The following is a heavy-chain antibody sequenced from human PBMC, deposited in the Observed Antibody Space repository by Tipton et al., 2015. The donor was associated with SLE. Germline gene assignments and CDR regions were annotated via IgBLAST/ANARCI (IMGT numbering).Heavy chain of an antibody. D-gene: IGHD6-6*01. CDR1: GGSISSSSYY. Sequence: TLSLTRTVSGGSISSSSYYWGWIRQPPGKGLEWMGSIYYSGSTYYNPSLKSRVTISVDTSKNQFSLKLSSVTAADTAVYYCARHNNAGSSSPYYFDSWGQGTLVTVSS. J-gene: IGHJ4*02. CDR3: ARHNNAGSSSPYYFDS. V-gene: IGHV4-39*07. CDR2: IYYSGST.